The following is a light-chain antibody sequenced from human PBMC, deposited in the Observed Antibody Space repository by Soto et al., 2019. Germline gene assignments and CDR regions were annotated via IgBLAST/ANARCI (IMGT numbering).Light chain of an antibody. J-gene: IGLJ3*02. V-gene: IGLV2-14*01. CDR2: EVN. Sequence: QSALTQPASVAGSPGQSISIPCTGTNSDVGGYNYVSWYQHHPGKAPKLVIYEVNNRPSGVSSRFFGSKSGNTAFLTISGRQAEDEADYYCSSYATGDPGVCGGGTKLTVL. CDR1: NSDVGGYNY. CDR3: SSYATGDPGV.